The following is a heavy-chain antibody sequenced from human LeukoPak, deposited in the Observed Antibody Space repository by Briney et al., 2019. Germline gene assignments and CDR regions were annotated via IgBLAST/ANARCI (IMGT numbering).Heavy chain of an antibody. CDR2: IYYSGST. CDR3: ARWGNYDSSAGFRRGVDY. J-gene: IGHJ4*02. D-gene: IGHD3-22*01. Sequence: SETLSLTCTVSGGSISNYYWSWIRQHPGKGLEWIGYIYYSGSTYYNPSLKSRVTISVDTSKNQFSLKLSSVTAADTAVYYCARWGNYDSSAGFRRGVDYWGQGTLVTVSS. V-gene: IGHV4-59*06. CDR1: GGSISNYY.